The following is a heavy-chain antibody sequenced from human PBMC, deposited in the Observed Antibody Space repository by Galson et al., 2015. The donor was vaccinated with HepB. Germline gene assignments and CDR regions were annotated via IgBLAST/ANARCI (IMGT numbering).Heavy chain of an antibody. CDR1: GYSFTYYW. CDR3: ARLSIEVAGSLEYWDFDL. J-gene: IGHJ2*01. D-gene: IGHD6-19*01. CDR2: IDPSDSYT. V-gene: IGHV5-10-1*01. Sequence: QSGAEVKKPGESLRISCKGSGYSFTYYWISWVRQMPGKGLEWMGKIDPSDSYTNYSPSFQGHVTISADKSTGTAYLQWSSLKASDTAIYYCARLSIEVAGSLEYWDFDLWGRGTLVTVSS.